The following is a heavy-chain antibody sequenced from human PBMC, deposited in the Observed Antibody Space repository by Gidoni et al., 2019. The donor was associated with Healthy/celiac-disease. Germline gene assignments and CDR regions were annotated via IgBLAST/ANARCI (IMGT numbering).Heavy chain of an antibody. Sequence: QVQLVESGGGLVKPGGSLRLSCAASGFTFSDYYLSWIRQAPGKGLEWVSYISSSGSTIYYADSVKGRFTISRDNAKNSLYLQMNSLRAEDTAVYYCARDHYYYDSSGYYGRYYYYGMDVWGQGTTVTVSS. CDR2: ISSSGSTI. CDR3: ARDHYYYDSSGYYGRYYYYGMDV. CDR1: GFTFSDYY. D-gene: IGHD3-22*01. J-gene: IGHJ6*02. V-gene: IGHV3-11*01.